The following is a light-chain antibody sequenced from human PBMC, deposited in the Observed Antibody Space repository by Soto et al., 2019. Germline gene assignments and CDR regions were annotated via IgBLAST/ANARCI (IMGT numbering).Light chain of an antibody. CDR3: CSSGGYFWV. J-gene: IGLJ3*02. CDR2: DVT. CDR1: SSDVGGYDY. Sequence: QSALTQPRSVSGSPGQSVTISCTGTSSDVGGYDYVSWFQHHPGKVPKLMIYDVTKRPSGVPDRFSASKSGNTASLTSSGLQAEDEADYYCCSSGGYFWVFGGGTKLTVL. V-gene: IGLV2-11*01.